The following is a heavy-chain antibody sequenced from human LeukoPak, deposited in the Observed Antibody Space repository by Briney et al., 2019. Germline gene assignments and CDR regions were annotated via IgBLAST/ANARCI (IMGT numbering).Heavy chain of an antibody. Sequence: PSETLSLTCTVSGGSISSSSYYWGWILQPPVKGLEWIGSIHYSGSTNYNPSLKSRVTISVDTSKNQFSLKLSSVTAADTAVYYCARGYCSGGSCYSYYYYNYMDVWGKGTTVTVSS. V-gene: IGHV4-39*07. D-gene: IGHD2-15*01. J-gene: IGHJ6*03. CDR3: ARGYCSGGSCYSYYYYNYMDV. CDR2: IHYSGST. CDR1: GGSISSSSYY.